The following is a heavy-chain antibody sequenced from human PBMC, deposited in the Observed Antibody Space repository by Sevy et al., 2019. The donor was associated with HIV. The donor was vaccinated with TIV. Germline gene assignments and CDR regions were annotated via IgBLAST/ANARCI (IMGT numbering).Heavy chain of an antibody. V-gene: IGHV1-46*01. CDR2: INPSGGST. CDR1: GYSFTSYE. CDR3: ARLRGGGGDCYYYDF. Sequence: ASVKVSCKASGYSFTSYEIHWVRQAPGQGLEWMGIINPSGGSTSYAQKFQDRVTMIRDTSTTTVYMELSSLRSEDTAVYFCARLRGGGGDCYYYDFWGQGTLVTVS. D-gene: IGHD2-21*02. J-gene: IGHJ4*02.